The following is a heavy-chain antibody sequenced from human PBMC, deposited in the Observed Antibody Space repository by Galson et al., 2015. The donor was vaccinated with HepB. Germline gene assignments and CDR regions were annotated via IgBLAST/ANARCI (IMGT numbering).Heavy chain of an antibody. CDR3: ARTDSSGYYYGGLGYYYYGMDV. CDR2: MNPNSGNT. CDR1: GYTFTSYD. Sequence: SVKVSCKASGYTFTSYDINWVRQATGQGLEWMGWMNPNSGNTGYAQKFQGRVTMTRNTSISTAYMELSSLRSEDTAVYYCARTDSSGYYYGGLGYYYYGMDVWGQGTTVTVSS. V-gene: IGHV1-8*01. J-gene: IGHJ6*02. D-gene: IGHD3-22*01.